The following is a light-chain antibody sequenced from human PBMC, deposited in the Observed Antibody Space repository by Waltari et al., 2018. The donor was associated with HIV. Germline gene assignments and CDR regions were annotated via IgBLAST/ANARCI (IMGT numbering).Light chain of an antibody. CDR1: SLGDKY. CDR2: QDD. J-gene: IGLJ2*01. CDR3: QAWDSSTVL. V-gene: IGLV3-1*01. Sequence: SHELTQPPSVYVSPGQTASITCSGDSLGDKYASWYQQKPGQSPVLVIYQDDKRPSGIPERFSGSNSGNTATLTITGTQAMDEADYYCQAWDSSTVLFGGGTKLTVL.